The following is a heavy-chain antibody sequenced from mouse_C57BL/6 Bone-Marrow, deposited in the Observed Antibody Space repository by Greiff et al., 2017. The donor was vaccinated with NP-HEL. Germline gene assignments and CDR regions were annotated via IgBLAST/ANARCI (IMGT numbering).Heavy chain of an antibody. CDR1: GYAFSSSW. D-gene: IGHD3-1*01. CDR3: ATSRAPFDY. J-gene: IGHJ2*01. CDR2: IYPGDGDT. V-gene: IGHV1-82*01. Sequence: QVQLKESGPELVKPGASVKISCKASGYAFSSSWMNWVKHRPGKGLEWIGRIYPGDGDTNYNGKFKGKATLTADKSSSTAYKQLSSLTSEDSAVYFCATSRAPFDYWGQGTTLTVSS.